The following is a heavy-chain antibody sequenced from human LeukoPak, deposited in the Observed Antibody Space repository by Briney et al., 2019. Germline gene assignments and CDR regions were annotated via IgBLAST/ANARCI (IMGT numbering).Heavy chain of an antibody. D-gene: IGHD2-2*01. CDR1: GFTFSSYA. Sequence: GGSLRLSCAASGFTFSSYAMSWVRQAPGRGLEWVSAISGSGGSTYYADSVKGRFTISRDNSKNTLYLQMNSLRAEDTAVYYCAKGYCSTTNCYAFDIWGQGTMVTVSS. V-gene: IGHV3-23*01. J-gene: IGHJ3*02. CDR2: ISGSGGST. CDR3: AKGYCSTTNCYAFDI.